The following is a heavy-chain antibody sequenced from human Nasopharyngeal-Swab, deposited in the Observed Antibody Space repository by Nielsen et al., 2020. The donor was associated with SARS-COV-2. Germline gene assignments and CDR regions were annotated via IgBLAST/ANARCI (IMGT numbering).Heavy chain of an antibody. V-gene: IGHV4-34*01. CDR2: INHSGST. CDR1: GGSFSGYY. Sequence: SETLSLTCAVYGGSFSGYYWSWIRQPPGKGLEWTGEINHSGSTNYNPSLKSRVTISVDTSKNQFSLKLSSVTAADTAVYYCARSEIAAGRPYYYYGMDVWGQGTTVTVSS. CDR3: ARSEIAAGRPYYYYGMDV. J-gene: IGHJ6*02. D-gene: IGHD6-13*01.